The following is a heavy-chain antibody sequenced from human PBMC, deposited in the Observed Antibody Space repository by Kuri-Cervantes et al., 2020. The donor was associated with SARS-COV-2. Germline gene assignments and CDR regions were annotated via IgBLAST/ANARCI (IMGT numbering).Heavy chain of an antibody. CDR2: ISAYNGNT. CDR1: GYTFTSYG. D-gene: IGHD6-13*01. J-gene: IGHJ6*03. CDR3: ARVTRAGAAAFRWDYMDV. V-gene: IGHV1-18*01. Sequence: ASVKVSCKASGYTFTSYGISWVRQAPGQGLEWMGWISAYNGNTNYAQKLQGRVTMTTDTSTSTAYMELRSLRSDDTAVYYCARVTRAGAAAFRWDYMDVWGKGTTVTVSS.